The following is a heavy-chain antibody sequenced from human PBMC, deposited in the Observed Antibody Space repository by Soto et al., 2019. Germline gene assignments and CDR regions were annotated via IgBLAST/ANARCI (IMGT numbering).Heavy chain of an antibody. CDR2: ISGSGGST. J-gene: IGHJ4*02. D-gene: IGHD4-17*01. Sequence: EVQLLESGGGLVQPGGSLRLSCAASEFTFSSYAMSWVRQAPGKGLEWVSAISGSGGSTYYADSVKGRFTISRDNSKNTRYLQMNSLRAEDTAVYYCAKGWEYDYGDYVLHYWGQGTLVTVSS. CDR1: EFTFSSYA. CDR3: AKGWEYDYGDYVLHY. V-gene: IGHV3-23*01.